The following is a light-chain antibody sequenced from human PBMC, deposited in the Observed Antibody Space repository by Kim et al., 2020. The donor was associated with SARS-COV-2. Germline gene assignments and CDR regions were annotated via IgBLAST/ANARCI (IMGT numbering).Light chain of an antibody. V-gene: IGLV1-44*01. CDR1: SSDIGSNS. CDR2: SNN. Sequence: GQRGTISCSGSSSDIGSNSVKWYQQLPGTAPKLLIYSNNQRPSGVRDRFSGSKSGTSASLAISGLQSEDEADYYCATWDDSLNGPVFGGGTQLTVL. CDR3: ATWDDSLNGPV. J-gene: IGLJ2*01.